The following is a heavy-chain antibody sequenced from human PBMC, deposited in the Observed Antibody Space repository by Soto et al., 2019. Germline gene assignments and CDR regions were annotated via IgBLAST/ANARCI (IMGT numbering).Heavy chain of an antibody. Sequence: PGGSLRLSCEASGFTFNRYRMTWVRQAPGKGLEWVAHIREDGSEVHYVDSVKGRFTSSSDNARNSVFLQMNNLRADDTAVYYCTRENCCQDYWGQGILVTVSS. CDR2: IREDGSEV. D-gene: IGHD1-1*01. CDR3: TRENCCQDY. J-gene: IGHJ4*02. CDR1: GFTFNRYR. V-gene: IGHV3-7*03.